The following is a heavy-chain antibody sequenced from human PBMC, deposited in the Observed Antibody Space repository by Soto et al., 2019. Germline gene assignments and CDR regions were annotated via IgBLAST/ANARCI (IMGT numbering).Heavy chain of an antibody. J-gene: IGHJ5*02. D-gene: IGHD5-12*01. Sequence: GGSLRLSCAASGFTFSSYSMNWVRQAPGKGLEWVSVIYSGGSTYYADSVKGRFTISRDNSKNTLYLQMNSLRAEDTAVYYCARVDLEWLPNWFDPWGQGTLVTVSS. CDR1: GFTFSSYS. CDR2: IYSGGST. CDR3: ARVDLEWLPNWFDP. V-gene: IGHV3-66*01.